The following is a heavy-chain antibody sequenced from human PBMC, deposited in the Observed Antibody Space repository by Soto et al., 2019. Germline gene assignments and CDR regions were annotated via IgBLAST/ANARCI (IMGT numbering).Heavy chain of an antibody. Sequence: SETLSLTCTVSGGSISSGGYYWSWIRQHPGKGLEWIGYIYYSGSTYYNPSLKSRVTISVDTSKNQFSLKLSSVTAADTAVYYCARDKLGFAYYYGSGRNWFDPWGQGTLVTVSS. CDR1: GGSISSGGYY. CDR2: IYYSGST. CDR3: ARDKLGFAYYYGSGRNWFDP. D-gene: IGHD3-10*01. J-gene: IGHJ5*02. V-gene: IGHV4-31*03.